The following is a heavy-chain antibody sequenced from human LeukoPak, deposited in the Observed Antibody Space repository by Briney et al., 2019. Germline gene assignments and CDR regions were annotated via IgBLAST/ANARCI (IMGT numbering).Heavy chain of an antibody. CDR1: GFTFSSYW. D-gene: IGHD6-19*01. Sequence: PGGSLRLSCAASGFTFSSYWMTWVRQAPGKGLECVAIIKKDGSAKYYVDSVRGRFTISRDNAENSLYLQLNSLRAEDTAVYYCARGSGWAFDIWGQGTMVTVSS. J-gene: IGHJ3*02. CDR3: ARGSGWAFDI. CDR2: IKKDGSAK. V-gene: IGHV3-7*04.